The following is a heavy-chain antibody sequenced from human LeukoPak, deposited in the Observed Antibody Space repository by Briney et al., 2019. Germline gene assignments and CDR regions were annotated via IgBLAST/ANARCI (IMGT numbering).Heavy chain of an antibody. J-gene: IGHJ3*02. Sequence: SETLSLTCTVSGGSISSYYWSWIRQPPGKGLEWIGYIYYSGSTNYNPSLKSRVTISVDTSKNQFSLKLSSVTAADTAVYYCARDFLVAGRAFDIWGQGTMVTVSS. CDR1: GGSISSYY. V-gene: IGHV4-59*01. D-gene: IGHD6-19*01. CDR3: ARDFLVAGRAFDI. CDR2: IYYSGST.